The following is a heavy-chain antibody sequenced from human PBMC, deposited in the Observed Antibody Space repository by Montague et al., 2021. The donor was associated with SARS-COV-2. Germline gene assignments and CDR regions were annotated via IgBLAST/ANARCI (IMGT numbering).Heavy chain of an antibody. V-gene: IGHV4-61*08. J-gene: IGHJ3*02. CDR3: ATEMPAYDVFDI. D-gene: IGHD2-2*01. Sequence: SETLSLTCTVSGGSVTSGDYYWTWIRQPPGKGLEWIGYIYNTGRTNYNPSLKSRVTISMDTSKNQFSLKVDSVSAADTAVYYCATEMPAYDVFDIWG. CDR1: GGSVTSGDYY. CDR2: IYNTGRT.